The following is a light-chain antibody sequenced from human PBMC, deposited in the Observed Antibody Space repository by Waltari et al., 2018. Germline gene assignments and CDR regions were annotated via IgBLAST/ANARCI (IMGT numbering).Light chain of an antibody. V-gene: IGKV1-27*01. CDR3: QNYKSAPRT. J-gene: IGKJ1*01. Sequence: TVRAGKGISNFLAGYQQKPDEDPSLLIYGASTLQSGVPSRFSGSGSWTDFTLTISSLQPEDVGTYYCQNYKSAPRTFGQGTKVEIK. CDR2: GAS. CDR1: KGISNF.